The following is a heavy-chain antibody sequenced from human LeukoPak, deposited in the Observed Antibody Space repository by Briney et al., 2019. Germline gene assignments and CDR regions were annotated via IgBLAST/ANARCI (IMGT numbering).Heavy chain of an antibody. V-gene: IGHV4-39*01. CDR1: GRSFSSSSYY. D-gene: IGHD6-13*01. J-gene: IGHJ5*02. CDR2: IYYSGRT. CDR3: AKHAGGSSWYCWFDP. Sequence: PSETLSLTCTVSGRSFSSSSYYWGSIRQPPGKGLEWIQTIYYSGRTNSNPPLKSRVTQSENKSTNQFSLKLSSVTAADTAVYYCAKHAGGSSWYCWFDPWGQGTLVTVSS.